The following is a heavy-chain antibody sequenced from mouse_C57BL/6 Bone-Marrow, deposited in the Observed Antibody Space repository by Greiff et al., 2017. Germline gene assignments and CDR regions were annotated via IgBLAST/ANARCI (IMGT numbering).Heavy chain of an antibody. CDR2: INPNYGTT. Sequence: VQLKESGPELVKPGASVKISCKASGYSFTDYNMNWVKQSNGKSLEWIGVINPNYGTTSYNQKFKGKPTLTVEQSSSTAYMQLNSLTSEDSAVYYCARAYYYGTSYCSMDYWGQGTSVTVSS. CDR1: GYSFTDYN. V-gene: IGHV1-39*01. D-gene: IGHD1-1*01. CDR3: ARAYYYGTSYCSMDY. J-gene: IGHJ4*01.